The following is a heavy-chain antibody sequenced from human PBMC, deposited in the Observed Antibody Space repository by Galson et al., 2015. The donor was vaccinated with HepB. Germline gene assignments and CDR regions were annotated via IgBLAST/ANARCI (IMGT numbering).Heavy chain of an antibody. CDR1: GGSISTYY. CDR2: IFTIGTT. J-gene: IGHJ3*01. Sequence: ETLSLTCTVSGGSISTYYWHWIRQPAGKGLEWIGRIFTIGTTNSNPSLKSRVTMSVDTSRNQFSLKLTSVTAADTAVYYGARSIYGFWSGRGQEGLFDVWGQGTKVTVSS. V-gene: IGHV4-4*07. CDR3: ARSIYGFWSGRGQEGLFDV. D-gene: IGHD3-3*01.